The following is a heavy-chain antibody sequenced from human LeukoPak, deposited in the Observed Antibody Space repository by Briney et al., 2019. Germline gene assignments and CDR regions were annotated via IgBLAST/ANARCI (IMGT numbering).Heavy chain of an antibody. J-gene: IGHJ4*02. D-gene: IGHD6-13*01. CDR1: GFTFSSYA. CDR2: ISGSGGST. CDR3: AKDLSSSWYIRGFDY. Sequence: GGSLRLSCAASGFTFSSYAMSWVRQAPGKGLEWVSAISGSGGSTYYADSMKGRFTISRDNSKNTLYLQMSSLRAEDTAVYYCAKDLSSSWYIRGFDYWGQGTLVTVSS. V-gene: IGHV3-23*01.